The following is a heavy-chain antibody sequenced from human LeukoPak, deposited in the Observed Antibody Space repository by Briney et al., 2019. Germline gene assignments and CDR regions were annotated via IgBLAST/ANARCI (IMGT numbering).Heavy chain of an antibody. Sequence: PGGSLRLSCSASGFTFRSYAMHWVRQAPGKGPEWVAAMSSDGSNAYYAEAVKGRFTFSRDNSKNTLYLQMDSLRPEDTAVYYCARDGASFDWVIMGYFAYWGQGTLVTVSS. CDR1: GFTFRSYA. J-gene: IGHJ4*02. CDR3: ARDGASFDWVIMGYFAY. V-gene: IGHV3-30*17. D-gene: IGHD3-9*01. CDR2: MSSDGSNA.